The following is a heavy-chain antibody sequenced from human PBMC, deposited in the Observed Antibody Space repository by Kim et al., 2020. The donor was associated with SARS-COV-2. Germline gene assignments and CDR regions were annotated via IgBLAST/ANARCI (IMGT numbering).Heavy chain of an antibody. Sequence: ASVKVSCKASGYTFTSYAMNWVRQAPGQGLEWMGWINTNTGNPTYAQGFTGRFVFSLDTSVSTVYLQLSSLKSEDTAVYYFSRSIDYYYVISCYFSHDYF. J-gene: IGHJ4*01. CDR1: GYTFTSYA. V-gene: IGHV7-4-1*02. CDR2: INTNTGNP. CDR3: SRSIDYYYVISCYFSHDYF. D-gene: IGHD3-22*01.